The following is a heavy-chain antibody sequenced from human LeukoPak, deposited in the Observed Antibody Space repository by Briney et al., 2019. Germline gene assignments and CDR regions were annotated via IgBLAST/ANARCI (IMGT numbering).Heavy chain of an antibody. J-gene: IGHJ4*02. Sequence: ASVKVSCKASGYTFTGYYMHWVRQAPGQGLEWMGWINPNSGGTNYAQKFQGRVTMTRDTSISTAYMELSRLRSDDTAVYYCASLYYDSSGYYNDYWGQGTLVTVSS. V-gene: IGHV1-2*02. D-gene: IGHD3-22*01. CDR2: INPNSGGT. CDR1: GYTFTGYY. CDR3: ASLYYDSSGYYNDY.